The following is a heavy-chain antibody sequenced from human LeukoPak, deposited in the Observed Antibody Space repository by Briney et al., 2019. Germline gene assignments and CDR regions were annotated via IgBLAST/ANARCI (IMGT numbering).Heavy chain of an antibody. CDR2: IYTSGST. CDR3: ARGGNSIAD. Sequence: SETLSLTRTVSGGSLSSYYWSLVRQPAGKGLEWIGRIYTSGSTNYNPSLKSRVTMLVDTSKNQFSLKLSSVTAADTAVYYCARGGNSIADWGQGTLVTVSS. D-gene: IGHD4-23*01. V-gene: IGHV4-4*07. J-gene: IGHJ4*02. CDR1: GGSLSSYY.